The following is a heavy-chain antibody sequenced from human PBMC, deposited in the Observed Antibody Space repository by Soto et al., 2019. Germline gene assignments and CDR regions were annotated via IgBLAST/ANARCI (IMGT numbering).Heavy chain of an antibody. Sequence: GESLKISCQGSGYSFASYWIGWVRQMPGKDLEWMGIIYPGDSDTRYSPSFQGQVTISADKSLRTAYLQWTSLKASDTALYYCARNRSFTLGFYYDVMDVWGQGTTVTVYS. D-gene: IGHD6-6*01. CDR2: IYPGDSDT. J-gene: IGHJ6*02. V-gene: IGHV5-51*01. CDR1: GYSFASYW. CDR3: ARNRSFTLGFYYDVMDV.